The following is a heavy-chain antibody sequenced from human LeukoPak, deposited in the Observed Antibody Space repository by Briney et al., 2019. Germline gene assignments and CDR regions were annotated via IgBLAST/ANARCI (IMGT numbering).Heavy chain of an antibody. J-gene: IGHJ5*02. D-gene: IGHD6-13*01. CDR3: ARVWAAAHPGVWFDP. V-gene: IGHV4-34*01. CDR2: VTHGGST. Sequence: PSETLSLTCAVHGGSFNSYSWSWIRQPPGKGLEWIGEVTHGGSTNYNPSLKSRVTISVDTSRNQFSLKLSSVTAADTAVYYCARVWAAAHPGVWFDPWGQGTLVTVSS. CDR1: GGSFNSYS.